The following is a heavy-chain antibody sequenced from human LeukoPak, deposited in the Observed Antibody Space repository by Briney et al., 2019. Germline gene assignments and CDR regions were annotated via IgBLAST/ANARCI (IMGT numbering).Heavy chain of an antibody. CDR1: GFTFSSYN. CDR3: AKDWEYGFDI. J-gene: IGHJ3*02. CDR2: IRSDGSNK. D-gene: IGHD1-26*01. Sequence: PGGSLRLSCAASGFTFSSYNMHWVRQAPGKGLEWVAFIRSDGSNKYYADSVKGRFTISRDNSKNTLYLQMNSLRTEDTAIYYCAKDWEYGFDIWGRGTMVTVAS. V-gene: IGHV3-30*02.